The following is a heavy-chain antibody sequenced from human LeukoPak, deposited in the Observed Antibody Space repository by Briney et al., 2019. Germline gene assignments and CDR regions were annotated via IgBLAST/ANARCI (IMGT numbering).Heavy chain of an antibody. J-gene: IGHJ4*02. CDR2: ISSSGYI. D-gene: IGHD5-18*01. CDR3: ARVFPLYSYGSFWVDY. CDR1: GFTFSSYS. V-gene: IGHV3-21*01. Sequence: GGSLRLSCAASGFTFSSYSMNWVRQAPGKGLEWVSSISSSGYIYYADSVKGRFTISRDNAKNSLYLQMNSLRAEDTAVYYCARVFPLYSYGSFWVDYWGQGTLVTVSS.